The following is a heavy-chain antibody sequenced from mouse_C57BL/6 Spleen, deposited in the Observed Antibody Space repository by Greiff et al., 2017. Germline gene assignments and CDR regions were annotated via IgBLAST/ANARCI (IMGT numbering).Heavy chain of an antibody. CDR1: GYTFTDYE. J-gene: IGHJ2*01. CDR2: IDPETGGT. V-gene: IGHV1-15*01. Sequence: VQLQQSGAELVRPGASVTLSCKASGYTFTDYEMHWVKQTPVHGLEWIGAIDPETGGTAYNQKFKGKAILTADKSSSTAYMELRSLTSEDSAVYYCTRSEYYGSRYYFDYWGQGTTLTVSS. CDR3: TRSEYYGSRYYFDY. D-gene: IGHD1-1*01.